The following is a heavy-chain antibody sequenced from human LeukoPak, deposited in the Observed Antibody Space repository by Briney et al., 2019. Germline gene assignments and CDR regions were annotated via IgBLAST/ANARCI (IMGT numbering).Heavy chain of an antibody. D-gene: IGHD3-16*01. CDR1: GFTFSSYS. CDR3: ARHRGGHEDAFDI. Sequence: SGGSLRLSCAASGFTFSSYSINWVRQAPGKGLEWVSCVSSTSSFIYYADSVKGRFTISRDNAKNSLYLQMNSLRAEDTAVYYCARHRGGHEDAFDIWGQGTMVTVSS. J-gene: IGHJ3*02. CDR2: VSSTSSFI. V-gene: IGHV3-21*01.